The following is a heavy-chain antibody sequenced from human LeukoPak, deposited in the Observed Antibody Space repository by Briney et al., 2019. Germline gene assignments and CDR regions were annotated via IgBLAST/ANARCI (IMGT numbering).Heavy chain of an antibody. V-gene: IGHV4-38-2*01. Sequence: SETLSLTCAVSGYSISSGYYWGWIRQPPGKGLEWIGSIYHSGSTYYNPSLESRVTISVDTSKNQFSLKLSSVTAADTAVYYCAPHGDSSGYYYGFGAFDIWGQGTMVTVSS. CDR2: IYHSGST. D-gene: IGHD3-22*01. CDR1: GYSISSGYY. J-gene: IGHJ3*02. CDR3: APHGDSSGYYYGFGAFDI.